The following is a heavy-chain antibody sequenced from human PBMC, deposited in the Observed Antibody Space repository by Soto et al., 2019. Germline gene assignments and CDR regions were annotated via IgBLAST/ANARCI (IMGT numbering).Heavy chain of an antibody. Sequence: QVQLVQSGAEVKKPGSSVKVSCKASGGTFSSYAISWVRQAPGQGLEWIGGIIPIFGTANYAQKFQGRVTITADESTSTACMELSSLRSEDTAVYYCARDAYYYDSSGYYYVKWFDPWGQGTLVTVSS. CDR3: ARDAYYYDSSGYYYVKWFDP. J-gene: IGHJ5*02. CDR2: IIPIFGTA. V-gene: IGHV1-69*01. CDR1: GGTFSSYA. D-gene: IGHD3-22*01.